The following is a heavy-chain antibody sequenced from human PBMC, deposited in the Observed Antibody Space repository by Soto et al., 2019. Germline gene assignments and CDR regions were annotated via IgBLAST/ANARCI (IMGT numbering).Heavy chain of an antibody. D-gene: IGHD5-18*01. J-gene: IGHJ4*02. CDR2: VSHSGST. CDR3: ARDRGYSYGYFDF. V-gene: IGHV4-61*01. Sequence: QVQLQESGPGLVKPSETLSLTCTVSGGSVSSANYYWSWIRQPPGKGLEWIGYVSHSGSTNCNPSLRSRFITSVDTSKNQFSLKLNSVTAADTAVYYCARDRGYSYGYFDFWGQGTLVTVSS. CDR1: GGSVSSANYY.